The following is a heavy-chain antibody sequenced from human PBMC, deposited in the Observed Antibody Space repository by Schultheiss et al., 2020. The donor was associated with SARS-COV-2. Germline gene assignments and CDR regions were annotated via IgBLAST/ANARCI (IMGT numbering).Heavy chain of an antibody. CDR1: GGTFSSYD. CDR2: MNPNSGNT. Sequence: ASVKVSCKASGGTFSSYDISWVRQATGQGLEWMGWMNPNSGNTGYAQKFQGRVTITRNTSISTAYMELSSLRSEDTAVYYCARGWKVAVAGPTEQDYWGQGTLVTVSS. V-gene: IGHV1-8*03. D-gene: IGHD6-19*01. J-gene: IGHJ4*02. CDR3: ARGWKVAVAGPTEQDY.